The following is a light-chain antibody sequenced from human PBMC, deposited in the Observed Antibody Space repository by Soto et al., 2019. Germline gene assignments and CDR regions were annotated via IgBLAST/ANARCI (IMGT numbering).Light chain of an antibody. CDR1: QSIGSY. CDR2: DAS. Sequence: EIVLTQSPATLSLSPGEGATLSCRASQSIGSYLAWYQQKPGQAPRLLIYDASNRATGIPARFSGSGSGTDFTLTISSLEPEVFAVYFCQQRSNWLFGGGTKLEIK. J-gene: IGKJ4*01. V-gene: IGKV3-11*01. CDR3: QQRSNWL.